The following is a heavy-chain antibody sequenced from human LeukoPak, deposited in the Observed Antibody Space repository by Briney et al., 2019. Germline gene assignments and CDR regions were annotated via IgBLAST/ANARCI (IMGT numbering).Heavy chain of an antibody. CDR3: ARLKFNLEYSYYMDV. CDR1: GFTFDDYA. CDR2: ISWNSGSI. Sequence: PGGSLRLSCAASGFTFDDYAMHWVRQAPGKGLEWVSGISWNSGSIGYADSVKGRFTISRDNAKNSLYLQMNSLRAEDTAVYYCARLKFNLEYSYYMDVWGKGTTVTVSS. D-gene: IGHD3-3*01. J-gene: IGHJ6*03. V-gene: IGHV3-9*01.